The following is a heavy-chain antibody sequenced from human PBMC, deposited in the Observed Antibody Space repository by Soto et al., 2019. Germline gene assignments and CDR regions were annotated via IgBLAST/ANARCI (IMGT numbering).Heavy chain of an antibody. D-gene: IGHD4-17*01. CDR2: IWYDGSNK. CDR3: AREDDYLNWFDP. Sequence: GGSLRLSCAASGFTFSSYGMYWVRQAPGKGLEWVAVIWYDGSNKYYEDSVKGRFTISRDNAKNSLYLQMNSLRAEDTAVYYCAREDDYLNWFDPWGQGTLVTVSS. J-gene: IGHJ5*02. V-gene: IGHV3-33*01. CDR1: GFTFSSYG.